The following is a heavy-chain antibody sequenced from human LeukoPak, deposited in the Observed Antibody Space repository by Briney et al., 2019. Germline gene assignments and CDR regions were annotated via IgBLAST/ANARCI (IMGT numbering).Heavy chain of an antibody. V-gene: IGHV4-34*01. CDR3: ASRPGDSTNY. CDR1: GGSFSHYY. J-gene: IGHJ4*02. CDR2: INYSGST. Sequence: SETLSLTCAVFGGSFSHYYWSWIRRPPGKGLEWIGEINYSGSTNYNPSLKSRVAISVDTSKIQFSLKLSSVTAADTAVYYCASRPGDSTNYWGQGTLVTISS. D-gene: IGHD4-17*01.